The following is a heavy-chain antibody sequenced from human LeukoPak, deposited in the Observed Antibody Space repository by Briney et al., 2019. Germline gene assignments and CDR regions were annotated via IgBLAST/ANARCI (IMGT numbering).Heavy chain of an antibody. CDR2: IYVGDSDT. CDR3: ARGGDYFDSSGSRFDY. V-gene: IGHV5-51*01. Sequence: GESLKISCKGSGYSFTSYWIGWVRQMPGKGLEWMGIIYVGDSDTRYSPSFQGQVTISADKSMSTAYLQWNSLKASDTAMYYCARGGDYFDSSGSRFDYWGQGTLVTVSS. D-gene: IGHD3-22*01. J-gene: IGHJ4*02. CDR1: GYSFTSYW.